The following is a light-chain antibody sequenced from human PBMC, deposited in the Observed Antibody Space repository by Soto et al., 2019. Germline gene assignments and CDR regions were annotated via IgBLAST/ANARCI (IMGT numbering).Light chain of an antibody. CDR3: QQYNKFPSLT. CDR1: QSVSSN. V-gene: IGKV3-15*01. J-gene: IGKJ4*01. Sequence: EIVMTQSPATLSVSPGERATLSCRASQSVSSNSAWYQQKPGQAPRLLIYGASTRATGIPARFSGSGSGTEFTLTIGSLQSEDFAVYYCQQYNKFPSLTFGGGTKVEIK. CDR2: GAS.